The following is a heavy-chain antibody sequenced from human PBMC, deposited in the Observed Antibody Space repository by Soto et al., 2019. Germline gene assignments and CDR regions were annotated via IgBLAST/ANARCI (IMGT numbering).Heavy chain of an antibody. D-gene: IGHD6-19*01. CDR2: ISYDGSNK. Sequence: QVQLVESGGGVVHPGRSLRLSCAASGFTFSSYGMHWVRQAPGKGMEWVAVISYDGSNKYYVDSVKGRFTISRDNSKSTLYLQMNSLRAEDTAVYYCAKPPGGWYPPFDYWGQGTLVTVSS. CDR1: GFTFSSYG. J-gene: IGHJ4*02. CDR3: AKPPGGWYPPFDY. V-gene: IGHV3-30*18.